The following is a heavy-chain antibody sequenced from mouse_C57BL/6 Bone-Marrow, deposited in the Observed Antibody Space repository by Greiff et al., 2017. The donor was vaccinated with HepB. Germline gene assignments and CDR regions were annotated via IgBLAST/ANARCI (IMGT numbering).Heavy chain of an antibody. D-gene: IGHD2-4*01. CDR2: IDPANGNT. CDR3: ARGWDYDYAPFAY. CDR1: GFNIKNTY. J-gene: IGHJ3*01. Sequence: EVKLQESVAELVRPGASVKLSCTASGFNIKNTYMHWVKQRPEQGLEWIGRIDPANGNTKYAPKFQGKATITADTSSNTAYLQLSSLTSEDTAIYYCARGWDYDYAPFAYWGQGTLVTVSA. V-gene: IGHV14-3*01.